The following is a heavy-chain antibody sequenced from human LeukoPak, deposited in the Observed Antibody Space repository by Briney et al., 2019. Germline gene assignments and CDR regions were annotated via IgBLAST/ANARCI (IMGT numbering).Heavy chain of an antibody. D-gene: IGHD1-26*01. CDR3: AKLQRGSSSGTYDY. J-gene: IGHJ4*02. CDR2: ISGSGFNT. CDR1: GFTFNNYG. Sequence: GGTLRLSCAASGFTFNNYGMSWVRQAPAKGLEWVSAISGSGFNTYYADSVKGRFTISRDNSKSILYLQLNSLRVEDTTVYYCAKLQRGSSSGTYDYWGQGTLVTVSS. V-gene: IGHV3-23*01.